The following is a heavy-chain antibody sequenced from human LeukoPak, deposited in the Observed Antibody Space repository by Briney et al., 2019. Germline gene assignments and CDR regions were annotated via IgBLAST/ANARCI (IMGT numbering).Heavy chain of an antibody. CDR1: GGSISTYY. D-gene: IGHD3-10*01. CDR3: ARSYGSGNYFDY. Sequence: PSETLSLTCTVSGGSISTYYWSWIRQPPGKGLEWIGYIYYSGSANHNPSLKSRVTISVDTSKNQFSLKLSSVTAADTAVYYCARSYGSGNYFDYWGQGTLVTVSS. J-gene: IGHJ4*02. V-gene: IGHV4-59*01. CDR2: IYYSGSA.